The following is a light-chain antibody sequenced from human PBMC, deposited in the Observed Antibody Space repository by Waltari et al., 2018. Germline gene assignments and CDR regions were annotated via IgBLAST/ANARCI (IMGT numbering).Light chain of an antibody. CDR1: SSAVGSYNL. J-gene: IGLJ1*01. V-gene: IGLV2-23*02. CDR3: CSYAGSSTYV. CDR2: EVS. Sequence: QSALTQPASVSGSPGQSITISCTGTSSAVGSYNLVSCYQQHPAKAPRLMIYEVSKRPSGVSNRFSGSKSGNTASLTISGLQAEDEADYYCCSYAGSSTYVFGTGTKVTVL.